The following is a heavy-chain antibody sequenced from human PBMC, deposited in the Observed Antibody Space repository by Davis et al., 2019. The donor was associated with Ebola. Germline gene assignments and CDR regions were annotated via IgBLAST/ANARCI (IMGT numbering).Heavy chain of an antibody. V-gene: IGHV4-34*01. CDR1: GESFNDYY. CDR3: ARGNWVEMAKRYGLDV. D-gene: IGHD5-24*01. J-gene: IGHJ6*04. Sequence: SETLSLTCAVYGESFNDYYWTWIRLAPGKGLEWIGEINHRGSPSYSPSLLSRVTISVDTSKNQFSLTLRSVTAADAAVYYCARGNWVEMAKRYGLDVWGKGTTVTVSS. CDR2: INHRGSP.